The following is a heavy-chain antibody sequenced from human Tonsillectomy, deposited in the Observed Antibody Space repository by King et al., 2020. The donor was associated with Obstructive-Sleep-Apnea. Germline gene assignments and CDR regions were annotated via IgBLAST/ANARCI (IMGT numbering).Heavy chain of an antibody. CDR2: ISYDGSNK. D-gene: IGHD3-16*02. Sequence: VQLVESGGGVVQSGRSLRLSCAASGFTFSSYAMHWVRQAPGTGLEWVAVISYDGSNKDYADSVKGRFTISRDNSKNTLYLQMNSLRAEDTAVYYCARVGMFYEYVWGTYRFDYWGQGTLVTVSS. CDR1: GFTFSSYA. V-gene: IGHV3-30-3*01. J-gene: IGHJ4*02. CDR3: ARVGMFYEYVWGTYRFDY.